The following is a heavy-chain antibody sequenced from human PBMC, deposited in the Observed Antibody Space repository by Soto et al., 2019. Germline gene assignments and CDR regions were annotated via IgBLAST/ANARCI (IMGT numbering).Heavy chain of an antibody. CDR2: IYYSGST. CDR3: ARLFDYYDSSGYYHMRWFDP. J-gene: IGHJ5*02. Sequence: QLQLQESGPGLVKPSETLSLTCTVSGGSISSSSYYWGWIRQPPGKGLEWIGSIYYSGSTYYNPSLKSRVTISVDTSKNQFSLKLSSVTAADTAVYYCARLFDYYDSSGYYHMRWFDPWGQGTLVTVSS. D-gene: IGHD3-22*01. CDR1: GGSISSSSYY. V-gene: IGHV4-39*01.